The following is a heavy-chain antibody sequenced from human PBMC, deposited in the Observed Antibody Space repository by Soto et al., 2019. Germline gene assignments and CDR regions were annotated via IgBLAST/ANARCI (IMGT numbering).Heavy chain of an antibody. J-gene: IGHJ4*02. V-gene: IGHV3-15*01. D-gene: IGHD4-17*01. Sequence: EVQLVESGGGLVKPGGSLRLSCAASGFTFSNAWMSWVRQAPGKGLEWVGRIKSKTDGGTTDYAAPVKGRFTISRDDSKNTLYLQMNSLKTEDTAVYYCTTYIPDYGGPFDYWGQGTLVTVSS. CDR3: TTYIPDYGGPFDY. CDR2: IKSKTDGGTT. CDR1: GFTFSNAW.